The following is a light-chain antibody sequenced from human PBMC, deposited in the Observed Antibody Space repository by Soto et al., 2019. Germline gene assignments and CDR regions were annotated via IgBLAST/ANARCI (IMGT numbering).Light chain of an antibody. CDR2: DAS. J-gene: IGKJ4*01. Sequence: EIVLTQSPATLSLSPGERATLSCRASQSVSSYLAWYQQKPGQAHRLLIYDASNRATGITARFSGSGSGTDFTLSISSLEPDDFAVYYCQQRSNWPPLTFRGGTKVESK. V-gene: IGKV3-11*01. CDR1: QSVSSY. CDR3: QQRSNWPPLT.